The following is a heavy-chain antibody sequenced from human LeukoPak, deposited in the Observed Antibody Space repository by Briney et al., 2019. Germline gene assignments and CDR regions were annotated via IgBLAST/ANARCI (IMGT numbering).Heavy chain of an antibody. CDR3: ASSHYGSGSYYIGAFDI. J-gene: IGHJ3*02. Sequence: SQTLSLTCTVSGGSISSGGYYWSWIRQHPGKGLEWIGYIYYSGSTYYNPSLKSRVTISVDTSKNQFSLKLSSVTAADTAVYYCASSHYGSGSYYIGAFDIWGQGTMVTVSS. CDR1: GGSISSGGYY. V-gene: IGHV4-31*03. CDR2: IYYSGST. D-gene: IGHD3-10*01.